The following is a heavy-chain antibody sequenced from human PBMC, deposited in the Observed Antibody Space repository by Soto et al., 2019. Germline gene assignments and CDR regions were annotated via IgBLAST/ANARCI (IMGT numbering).Heavy chain of an antibody. Sequence: GGSLRLSYAASGFTFSSYSMNWVRQAPGKGLEWVSSISSSSSYIYYADSVKGRFTISRDNAKNSLYLQMNSLRAEDTAVYYCARVHGYSSSSPYYYGMDVWGQGTTVTVSS. J-gene: IGHJ6*02. D-gene: IGHD6-6*01. CDR3: ARVHGYSSSSPYYYGMDV. CDR2: ISSSSSYI. V-gene: IGHV3-21*01. CDR1: GFTFSSYS.